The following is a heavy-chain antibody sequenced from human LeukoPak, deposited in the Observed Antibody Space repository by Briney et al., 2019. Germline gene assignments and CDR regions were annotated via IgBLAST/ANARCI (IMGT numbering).Heavy chain of an antibody. J-gene: IGHJ6*03. CDR3: ARGRWWFAGRPPHYMDV. CDR1: GGSISSGSYC. CDR2: IYTSGNT. Sequence: SETLSLTCTVSGGSISSGSYCWSWIRQPAGKGLEWIGHIYTSGNTNYNPSLKSRVTISVDTSKNQFSLKLSSVTAADTAVYYCARGRWWFAGRPPHYMDVWGKGTTVTVSS. D-gene: IGHD6-6*01. V-gene: IGHV4-61*09.